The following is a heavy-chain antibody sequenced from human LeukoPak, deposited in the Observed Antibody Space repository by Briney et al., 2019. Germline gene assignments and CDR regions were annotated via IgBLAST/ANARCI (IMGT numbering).Heavy chain of an antibody. CDR3: AARRIVGASSFDY. J-gene: IGHJ4*02. V-gene: IGHV3-21*01. Sequence: GGSLRLSCAASGFTFSSYSMNWVRQGPGKGLEWVSSISSSSSYIYYADSVKGRFTISRDNAKNSLYLQMNSLRAEDTAVYYCAARRIVGASSFDYWGQGTLVTVSS. CDR1: GFTFSSYS. CDR2: ISSSSSYI. D-gene: IGHD1-26*01.